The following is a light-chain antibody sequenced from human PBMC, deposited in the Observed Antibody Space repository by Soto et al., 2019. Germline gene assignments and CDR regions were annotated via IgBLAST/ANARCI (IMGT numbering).Light chain of an antibody. Sequence: QSALTRPPSASGSPGQSVTISCTGTSSDVGGYNYVSWYQQHPGKVPKLMVYEVNKRPSAVPERFSGSKSGNTASLTVYGLQAEDEADYYCTSYAGGNNVFGTGTKLTVL. J-gene: IGLJ1*01. V-gene: IGLV2-8*01. CDR2: EVN. CDR1: SSDVGGYNY. CDR3: TSYAGGNNV.